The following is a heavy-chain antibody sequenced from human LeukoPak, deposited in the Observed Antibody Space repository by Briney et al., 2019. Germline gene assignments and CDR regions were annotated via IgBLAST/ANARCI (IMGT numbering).Heavy chain of an antibody. CDR1: GFTVEAHF. V-gene: IGHV3-66*02. CDR2: LYHGDRT. J-gene: IGHJ4*02. D-gene: IGHD3-22*01. CDR3: ARDRDDSSVLHYFDY. Sequence: PGGSLGLSCAASGFTVEAHFMSWVRQAPGKGLEWVSVLYHGDRTHYADSVKGRFTISRDSSKNTLYLQMKSLRAEDTAVYYCARDRDDSSVLHYFDYWGQGTLVTVSS.